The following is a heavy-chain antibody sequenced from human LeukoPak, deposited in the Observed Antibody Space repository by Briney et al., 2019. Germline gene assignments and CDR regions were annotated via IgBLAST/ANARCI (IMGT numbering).Heavy chain of an antibody. CDR2: IIPIFGTA. V-gene: IGHV1-69*13. CDR1: GGTFSSYA. J-gene: IGHJ4*02. D-gene: IGHD3-22*01. Sequence: SVKVSCKASGGTFSSYAISWVRQAPGQGLEWMGGIIPIFGTANYAQKFQGRVTITADESTSTAYMELSSLRSDDTAVYYCARDLPPSYYYDSTTLDYWGQGTLVTVSS. CDR3: ARDLPPSYYYDSTTLDY.